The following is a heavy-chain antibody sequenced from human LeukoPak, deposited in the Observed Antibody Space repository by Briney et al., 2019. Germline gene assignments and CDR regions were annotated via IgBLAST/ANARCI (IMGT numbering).Heavy chain of an antibody. J-gene: IGHJ6*02. V-gene: IGHV3-9*01. Sequence: GGSLRLSCAASGFTFDDYAMHWVRQAPGKGLGWVSGISWNSGSIGYADSVKGRFTISRDNAKNSLYLQMNSLRAEDTALYYCAKDFSSTPGAGMDVWGQGTTVTVSS. CDR3: AKDFSSTPGAGMDV. CDR2: ISWNSGSI. CDR1: GFTFDDYA. D-gene: IGHD2-2*01.